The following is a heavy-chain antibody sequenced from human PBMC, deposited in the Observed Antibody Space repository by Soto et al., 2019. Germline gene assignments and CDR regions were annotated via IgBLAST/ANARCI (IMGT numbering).Heavy chain of an antibody. CDR3: ARDLEFRDGNIAHLDY. J-gene: IGHJ4*02. CDR1: GGTFSSHV. CDR2: IMPIIGTA. Sequence: QVQLVQSGAEVKKPGSSVKVSCKASGGTFSSHVFNWVRQAPGQGLEWMGGIMPIIGTANYAQKFQGRVTINADESTSSAYMELSSLRSDDTAVYYCARDLEFRDGNIAHLDYWGQGTLVTVSS. V-gene: IGHV1-69*01. D-gene: IGHD2-15*01.